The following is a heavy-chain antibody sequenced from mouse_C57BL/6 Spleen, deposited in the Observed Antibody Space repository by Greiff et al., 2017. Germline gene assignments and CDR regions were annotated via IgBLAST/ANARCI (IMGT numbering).Heavy chain of an antibody. Sequence: VQLQQSGPELVKPGASVKISCKASGYTFTDYYMNWVKQSHGKSLEWIGDINPNNGGTSYNQKFKGKATLTVDKSSSTAYMGLRSLTSEDSAVXYCARGGLLRYPAWFAYWGQGTLVTVSA. CDR3: ARGGLLRYPAWFAY. V-gene: IGHV1-26*01. CDR1: GYTFTDYY. D-gene: IGHD1-1*01. CDR2: INPNNGGT. J-gene: IGHJ3*01.